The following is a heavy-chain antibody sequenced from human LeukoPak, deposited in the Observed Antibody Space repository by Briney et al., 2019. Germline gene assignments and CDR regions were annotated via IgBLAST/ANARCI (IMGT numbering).Heavy chain of an antibody. CDR3: ARPPRAVTTSLN. V-gene: IGHV3-21*01. CDR1: GFTFSSYS. CDR2: ISSSSSYI. J-gene: IGHJ4*02. Sequence: GGSLRLSCAASGFTFSSYSMNWVRQAPGKGLAWVSSISSSSSYIYYADSVKGRFTISRDNAKKSLYMQMNSLRAKDTAVYYCARPPRAVTTSLNWGQGTLVTVSS. D-gene: IGHD4-17*01.